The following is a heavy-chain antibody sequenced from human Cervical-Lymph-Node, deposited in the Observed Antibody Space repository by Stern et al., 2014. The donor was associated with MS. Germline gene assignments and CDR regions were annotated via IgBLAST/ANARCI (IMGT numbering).Heavy chain of an antibody. CDR2: IIGSGERT. D-gene: IGHD2-15*01. Sequence: EVQLVESGGDLVQPGGSLRLSCVASGFTFTSYAINWVRQPPGKGLEWISEIIGSGERTYYADSVKGRFTISRDNSRNTVYLQMDSLSAEDTATYFCTLLATPTDYWGRGTLAIVSS. CDR1: GFTFTSYA. J-gene: IGHJ4*02. V-gene: IGHV3-23*04. CDR3: TLLATPTDY.